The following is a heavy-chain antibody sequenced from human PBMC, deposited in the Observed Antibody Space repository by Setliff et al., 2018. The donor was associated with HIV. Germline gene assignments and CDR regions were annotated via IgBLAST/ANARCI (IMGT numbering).Heavy chain of an antibody. D-gene: IGHD3-22*01. CDR3: ARDLYDTSGYSPLLTGNRSDF. CDR1: GYTFTNYA. V-gene: IGHV1-3*01. CDR2: INGGNGNT. J-gene: IGHJ4*02. Sequence: ASVKVSCKTSGYTFTNYALHWVRQAPGQRLDWMGWINGGNGNTKYSQKFQGRVTIIRDTSASTAYMELSSLRSEDTAVYYCARDLYDTSGYSPLLTGNRSDFRGQGTLVTVSS.